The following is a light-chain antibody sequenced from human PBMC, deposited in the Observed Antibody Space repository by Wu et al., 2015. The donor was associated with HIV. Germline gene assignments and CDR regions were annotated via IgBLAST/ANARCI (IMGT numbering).Light chain of an antibody. CDR1: QSISNF. CDR2: DAS. J-gene: IGKJ1*01. V-gene: IGKV3-11*01. CDR3: QQYDNWPPWT. Sequence: EIVLTQSPATLSLSPGERATLSCRASQSISNFLAWYQQRPGQTPRLLIYDASNRATGIPARFSGSGSGTEFTLTISSIQSEDFAVYYCQQYDNWPPWTFGQGTKVEIK.